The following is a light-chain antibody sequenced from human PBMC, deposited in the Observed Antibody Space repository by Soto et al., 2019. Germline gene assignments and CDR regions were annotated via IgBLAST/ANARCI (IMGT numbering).Light chain of an antibody. J-gene: IGLJ2*01. CDR2: EGD. Sequence: QSALTQPASVSGSPGQSINISCTGINSDVGSYNLVSWYQQHPGKAPKVMIYEGDKRPSGVSNRFSGSKSGNTASLTISGLQAEDEADYYCCSYAGSSTFVVFGGGTKVTVL. CDR1: NSDVGSYNL. CDR3: CSYAGSSTFVV. V-gene: IGLV2-23*03.